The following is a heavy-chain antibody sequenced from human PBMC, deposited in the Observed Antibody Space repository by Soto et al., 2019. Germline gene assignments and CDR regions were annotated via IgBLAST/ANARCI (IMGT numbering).Heavy chain of an antibody. V-gene: IGHV4-61*01. CDR2: IYFTGST. CDR3: TRGPPRVQWFDP. J-gene: IGHJ5*02. Sequence: TSETLSLTCTVSGGAVSSGTYYWGWIRQPPGKGLEWIGHIYFTGSTNYNPSLKSRVTMSLDTSRNQFSLKLSSVTAADTAVYYCTRGPPRVQWFDPWGLGTLVTVSS. CDR1: GGAVSSGTYY.